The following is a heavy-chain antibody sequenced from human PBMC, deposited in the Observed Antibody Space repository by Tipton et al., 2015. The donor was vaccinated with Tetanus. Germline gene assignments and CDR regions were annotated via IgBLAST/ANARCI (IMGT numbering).Heavy chain of an antibody. D-gene: IGHD2-15*01. CDR1: GYTFTSYD. Sequence: QSGPEVKKPGASVKVSCKASGYTFTSYDINWVRQATGQGLEWMGWMNPNSGNTGYAQKFQGIVTMTRNTSISTAYMELSSLRSEDTAVYYCARNQGYCSGGSCLIGEEYFQHWGQGSLVTVSS. CDR3: ARNQGYCSGGSCLIGEEYFQH. V-gene: IGHV1-8*01. J-gene: IGHJ1*01. CDR2: MNPNSGNT.